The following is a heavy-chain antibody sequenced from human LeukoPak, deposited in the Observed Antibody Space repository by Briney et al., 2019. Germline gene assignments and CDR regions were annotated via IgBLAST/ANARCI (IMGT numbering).Heavy chain of an antibody. V-gene: IGHV4-39*07. Sequence: SETLSLTCTVSGGSISSISYYWGWIRQPPGKGLEWIGEIDHIGRTTYNPSPKSRVTISVDTSKNQFSLRLTSVTASDTAVYYCARPVRCSATTCTGPFDYWGQGTLVTVSS. J-gene: IGHJ4*02. CDR1: GGSISSISYY. CDR2: IDHIGRT. CDR3: ARPVRCSATTCTGPFDY. D-gene: IGHD6-19*01.